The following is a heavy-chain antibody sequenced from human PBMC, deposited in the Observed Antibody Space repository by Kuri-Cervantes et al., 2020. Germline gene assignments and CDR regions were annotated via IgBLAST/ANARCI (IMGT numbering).Heavy chain of an antibody. CDR2: ISSSGSTI. CDR3: AKDLSGSYDAFDI. V-gene: IGHV3-11*04. D-gene: IGHD3-22*01. CDR1: GFTFSDYY. J-gene: IGHJ3*02. Sequence: GESLKISCAASGFTFSDYYMSWIRQAPGKGLEWVSYISSSGSTIYYADSVKGRFTISRDNAKKSLYLQMNSLRAEDTAVYYCAKDLSGSYDAFDIWGQGTMVTVSS.